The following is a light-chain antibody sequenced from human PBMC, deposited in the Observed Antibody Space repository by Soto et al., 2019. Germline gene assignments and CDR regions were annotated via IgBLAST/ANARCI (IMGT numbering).Light chain of an antibody. CDR3: SSYTSSSTYV. V-gene: IGLV2-14*01. Sequence: QSVLTQPDSVSGAPGQSITISCTGTSSDASGYNYVSWYQQHPGKAPKLMIYDVSNRPSGVSNRFSGSKSGNTASLTISGLQAEDEADYYCSSYTSSSTYVFGTGTKVTVL. J-gene: IGLJ1*01. CDR1: SSDASGYNY. CDR2: DVS.